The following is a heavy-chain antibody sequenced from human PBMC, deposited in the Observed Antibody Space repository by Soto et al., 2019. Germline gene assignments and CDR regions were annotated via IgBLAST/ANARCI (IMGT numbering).Heavy chain of an antibody. CDR3: ATSRISISVAGEREYCFDY. Sequence: ASVTVSGMASGYTLTAYFIHEVRQPPGKGREWMGWINTSSGDTNYTQKYHGWVTMTRDTSISTAYMELSRMRSDAAAVYYCATSRISISVAGEREYCFDYWGQGTLVTVSS. J-gene: IGHJ4*02. CDR1: GYTLTAYF. D-gene: IGHD6-19*01. CDR2: INTSSGDT. V-gene: IGHV1-2*04.